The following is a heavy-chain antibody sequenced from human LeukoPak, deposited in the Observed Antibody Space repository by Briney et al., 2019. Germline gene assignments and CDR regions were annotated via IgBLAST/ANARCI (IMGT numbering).Heavy chain of an antibody. J-gene: IGHJ4*02. CDR3: ATYDYGDYTFDY. D-gene: IGHD4-17*01. CDR1: GYTFTSYG. CDR2: ISAYNGNT. V-gene: IGHV1-18*01. Sequence: ASVKVSCKASGYTFTSYGISWVRQAPGQGLEWMGWISAYNGNTNYAQKLQGRVTMTTDTSTSTAYVELRSLRSDDTAVYYCATYDYGDYTFDYWGQGTLVTVSS.